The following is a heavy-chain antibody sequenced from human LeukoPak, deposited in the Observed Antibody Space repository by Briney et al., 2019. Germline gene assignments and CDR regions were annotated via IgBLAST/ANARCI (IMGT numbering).Heavy chain of an antibody. Sequence: GESLKISCKGSGYSFTSYWIGWVRQMPGKGLEWMGIIYPGDSDTRYSPSFQGQVTISGDKSISTAYLQWSSLKASDTAMYYCASSYYYGSGSYYIDAFDIWGQGTMVTVSS. CDR1: GYSFTSYW. CDR2: IYPGDSDT. V-gene: IGHV5-51*01. CDR3: ASSYYYGSGSYYIDAFDI. J-gene: IGHJ3*02. D-gene: IGHD3-10*01.